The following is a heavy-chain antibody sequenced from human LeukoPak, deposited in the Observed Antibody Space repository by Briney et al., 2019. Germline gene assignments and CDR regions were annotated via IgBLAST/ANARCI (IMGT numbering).Heavy chain of an antibody. V-gene: IGHV3-23*01. CDR3: AKDSMVRGVIIPS. D-gene: IGHD3-10*01. CDR2: ISVSGGNT. J-gene: IGHJ5*02. CDR1: GFTFSSYG. Sequence: GGSLRLSCAASGFTFSSYGMSWVRQAPGKGPEWVSAISVSGGNTYYGDSVKGRFTVSRGNSKNTLYLQMNRLRAEDTAVYYCAKDSMVRGVIIPSWGQGTLVTVSS.